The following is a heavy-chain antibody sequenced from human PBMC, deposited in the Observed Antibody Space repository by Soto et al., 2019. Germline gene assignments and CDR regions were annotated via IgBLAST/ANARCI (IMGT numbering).Heavy chain of an antibody. CDR1: GLTISGHW. V-gene: IGHV3-7*03. CDR2: IKPDESET. CDR3: TSRGSGMTYHAVFDF. Sequence: WGSLRLSCAVSGLTISGHWTTWVCQTPGAGMQWVAAIKPDESETFYVDSVKGRFTTSRDNARNSLFLQMDSLGAEDTAVYYCTSRGSGMTYHAVFDFWGQGTMVTVSS. J-gene: IGHJ4*02. D-gene: IGHD5-12*01.